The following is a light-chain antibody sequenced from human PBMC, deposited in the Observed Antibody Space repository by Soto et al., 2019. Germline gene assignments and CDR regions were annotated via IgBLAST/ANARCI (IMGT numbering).Light chain of an antibody. CDR3: QQYGSSPTWT. CDR1: QSVSSSY. V-gene: IGKV3-20*01. CDR2: GAS. Sequence: IVLTQSPGTLSLSPGERATLSCRASQSVSSSYLGWYQQKPGQAPRLLIYGASSRATGIPDRFSGSGSGTDFTLIISRLEPEDFAVYYCQQYGSSPTWTFGQGTKVDIK. J-gene: IGKJ1*01.